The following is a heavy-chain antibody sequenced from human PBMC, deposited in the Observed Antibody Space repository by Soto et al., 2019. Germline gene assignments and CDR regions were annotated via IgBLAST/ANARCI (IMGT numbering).Heavy chain of an antibody. CDR1: GGSISSGGYS. CDR3: ASSVKEILISSENCFDP. D-gene: IGHD3-10*01. CDR2: IYQSGTT. V-gene: IGHV4-30-2*01. J-gene: IGHJ5*02. Sequence: PSETLSLTCAVSGGSISSGGYSWSWIRQPPGKGLEWIGNIYQSGTTYYNPSLKSRVTMSVDRSKNQFSLKLSSVTAADTAVYYCASSVKEILISSENCFDPWGQGILVTVSS.